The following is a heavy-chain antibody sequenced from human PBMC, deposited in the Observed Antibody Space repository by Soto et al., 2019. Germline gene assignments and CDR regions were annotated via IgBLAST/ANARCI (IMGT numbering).Heavy chain of an antibody. Sequence: ASVKVSCKASGYTFTSYGISWVRQAPGQGLEWMGWISAYNGNTNYAQKLQGRVTMTTDTSTSTAYMELRSLRSDDTAVYYCAREESSSSRGYYYMDGWGNGTTVTVSS. V-gene: IGHV1-18*01. CDR1: GYTFTSYG. CDR2: ISAYNGNT. J-gene: IGHJ6*03. CDR3: AREESSSSRGYYYMDG. D-gene: IGHD6-6*01.